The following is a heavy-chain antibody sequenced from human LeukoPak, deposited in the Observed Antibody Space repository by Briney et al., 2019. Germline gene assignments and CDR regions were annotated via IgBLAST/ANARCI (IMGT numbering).Heavy chain of an antibody. D-gene: IGHD2-8*02. Sequence: ASVKVSCKASGYTFTSYGISWVRQAPGQGLEWMGWISAYNGNTNYAQKLQGRVTMTTDTSTSTAYMELRSLRSDDTAVYYCARDPDVLVVRGLINDYWGQGTLVTVFS. CDR1: GYTFTSYG. V-gene: IGHV1-18*01. J-gene: IGHJ4*02. CDR2: ISAYNGNT. CDR3: ARDPDVLVVRGLINDY.